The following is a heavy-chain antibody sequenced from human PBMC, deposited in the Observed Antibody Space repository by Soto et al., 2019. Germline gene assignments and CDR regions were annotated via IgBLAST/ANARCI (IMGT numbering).Heavy chain of an antibody. V-gene: IGHV4-59*08. Sequence: QVQLEESGPGLVKASETLSLTYTVSGGSITNNYWSWIRQFPGKGLEWIGYVYSSGSTKHNPSLKSRVTISVDTAKNQFSLKLSSVTAADTAIYYCARHLPNYYYYYMDVWGKGTTVTVSS. J-gene: IGHJ6*03. CDR2: VYSSGST. CDR1: GGSITNNY. CDR3: ARHLPNYYYYYMDV. D-gene: IGHD2-8*01.